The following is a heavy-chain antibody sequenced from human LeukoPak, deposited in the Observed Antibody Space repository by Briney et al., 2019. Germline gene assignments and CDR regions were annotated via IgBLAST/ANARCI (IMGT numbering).Heavy chain of an antibody. CDR3: ARGTLYRGWSYYLGF. J-gene: IGHJ4*02. V-gene: IGHV4-34*01. Sequence: SETLSLTCAVYGGSFSGYYWGWIRQPPGKALEWIGSVYYSGTTSYNPSLKSRVTISVDMSKNHFSLRLRSVTAADTAMYYCARGTLYRGWSYYLGFWGQGSQVTVSS. D-gene: IGHD6-19*01. CDR2: VYYSGTT. CDR1: GGSFSGYY.